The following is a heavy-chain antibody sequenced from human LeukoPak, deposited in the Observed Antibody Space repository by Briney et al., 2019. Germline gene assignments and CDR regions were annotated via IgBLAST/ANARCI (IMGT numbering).Heavy chain of an antibody. V-gene: IGHV1-46*01. CDR3: ARGGYFSAPLYYYGMDV. CDR1: GYTFTSYY. D-gene: IGHD2-21*01. CDR2: INPSGGST. Sequence: ASVKVSCKASGYTFTSYYMHWIRQAPGQGLEWMGIINPSGGSTSYAQKFQGRVTMTRDTSTSTVYMELSGLRSEDTAVYYCARGGYFSAPLYYYGMDVWGQGTTVTVSS. J-gene: IGHJ6*02.